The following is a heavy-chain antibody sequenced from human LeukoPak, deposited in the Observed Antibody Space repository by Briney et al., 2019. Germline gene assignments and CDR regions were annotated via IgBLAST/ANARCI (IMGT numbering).Heavy chain of an antibody. V-gene: IGHV3-74*03. J-gene: IGHJ4*02. D-gene: IGHD1-20*01. CDR3: ATFGHNWNLGY. CDR2: INSDSRDT. Sequence: GGSLRLSCAASGFTFSNYYVHWVRQPPGKGLVWVSRINSDSRDTTYVDSVKGRFTISRDNAKNTVYLQMNSLRAEDTAVYYCATFGHNWNLGYWGQGTLVTVSS. CDR1: GFTFSNYY.